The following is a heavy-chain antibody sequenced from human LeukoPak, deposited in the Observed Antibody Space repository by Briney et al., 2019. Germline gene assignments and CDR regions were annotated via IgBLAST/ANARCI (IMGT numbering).Heavy chain of an antibody. Sequence: GGSLRLSCAASGFTFSDYYMSWIRQAPGKGLEWVSYISSSGSTIYYADSVKGRFTISRDNAKNSLYLQMNSLRAEDTAVYYCARDLTDYDILTGYLDYWGQGTLVTVSS. D-gene: IGHD3-9*01. CDR3: ARDLTDYDILTGYLDY. CDR1: GFTFSDYY. V-gene: IGHV3-11*01. J-gene: IGHJ4*02. CDR2: ISSSGSTI.